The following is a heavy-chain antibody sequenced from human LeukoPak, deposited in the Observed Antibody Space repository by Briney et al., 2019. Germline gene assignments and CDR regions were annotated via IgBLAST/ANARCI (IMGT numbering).Heavy chain of an antibody. CDR3: ARESQGYYFDY. CDR2: INAGNGNT. Sequence: ASVKVSCKASGYTFTSYAMHWVRQAPGQRLEWMGWINAGNGNTKYSQKFQGRVTITRDTSASTAYMELSSLRSEDTAVYYRARESQGYYFDYWGQGTLVTVSS. CDR1: GYTFTSYA. J-gene: IGHJ4*02. V-gene: IGHV1-3*01.